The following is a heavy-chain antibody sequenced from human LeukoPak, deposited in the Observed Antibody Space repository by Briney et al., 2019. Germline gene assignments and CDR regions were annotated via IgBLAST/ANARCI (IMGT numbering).Heavy chain of an antibody. CDR3: AKDPNGDYVGTFDM. CDR2: ISGNGGRT. D-gene: IGHD4-17*01. V-gene: IGHV3-23*01. CDR1: GFTFSSYG. Sequence: GGSLRLSCAASGFTFSSYGMSWVRQAPGKGLEWVSFISGNGGRTDYAESVKGRFTISRDNSKNTVYLQMNSLRDEDTATYYCAKDPNGDYVGTFDMWGQATMVTVSS. J-gene: IGHJ3*02.